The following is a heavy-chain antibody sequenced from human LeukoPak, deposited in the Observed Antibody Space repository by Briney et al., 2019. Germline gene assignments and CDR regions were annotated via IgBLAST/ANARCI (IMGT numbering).Heavy chain of an antibody. J-gene: IGHJ5*02. CDR2: IYYSGST. V-gene: IGHV4-59*01. CDR3: ARSVLFDP. CDR1: GGSISSYS. Sequence: PSETLSLTCTVSGGSISSYSWSWIRQPPGKGLEWIGYIYYSGSTNYNPSLKSRVTISVDTSKNQFSLKLRSVTAADTAVYYCARSVLFDPWGQGTLVTVSS.